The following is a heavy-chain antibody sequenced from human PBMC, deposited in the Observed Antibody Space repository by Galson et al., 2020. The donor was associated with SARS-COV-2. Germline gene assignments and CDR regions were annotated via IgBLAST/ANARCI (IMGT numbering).Heavy chain of an antibody. V-gene: IGHV4-39*01. CDR2: IYYSGST. CDR1: GGSISSSSYY. CDR3: AQYYYDSSGYYYFDY. J-gene: IGHJ4*02. D-gene: IGHD3-22*01. Sequence: EISETLSLTCTVSGGSISSSSYYWGWIRQPPGKGLEWIGSIYYSGSTYYNPSLKSRVTISVDTSKNQFSLKLSSVTAADTAVYYCAQYYYDSSGYYYFDYWGQGTLVTVSS.